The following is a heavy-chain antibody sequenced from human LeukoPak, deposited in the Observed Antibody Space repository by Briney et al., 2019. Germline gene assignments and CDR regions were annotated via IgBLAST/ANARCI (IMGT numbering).Heavy chain of an antibody. V-gene: IGHV4-38-2*02. Sequence: SETLSLTCTVSGYSISSGYYWGWIRQPPGKGLEWIGSIYHSGSTNYNPSLKSRVTISVDTSKNQFSLKLSSVTAADTAVYYCARGGRAAAGRFDYWGQGTLVTVSS. CDR3: ARGGRAAAGRFDY. D-gene: IGHD6-13*01. CDR1: GYSISSGYY. CDR2: IYHSGST. J-gene: IGHJ4*02.